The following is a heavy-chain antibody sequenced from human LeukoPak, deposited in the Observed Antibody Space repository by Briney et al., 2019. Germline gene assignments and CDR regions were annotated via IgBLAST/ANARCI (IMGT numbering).Heavy chain of an antibody. CDR2: ISYDGSNK. V-gene: IGHV3-30-3*01. CDR1: GFTFSSYA. J-gene: IGHJ4*02. Sequence: PGRSLRLSCAASGFTFSSYAMHWVRQAPGKGLEWVAVISYDGSNKYYADSVKGRFTISRDNSKNTLYLQMNSLRAEDTAVYCCAREESQAYGDYVGCFDYWGQGTLVTVSS. D-gene: IGHD4-17*01. CDR3: AREESQAYGDYVGCFDY.